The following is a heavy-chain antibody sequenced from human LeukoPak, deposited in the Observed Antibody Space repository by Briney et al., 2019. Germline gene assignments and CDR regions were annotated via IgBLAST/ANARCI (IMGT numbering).Heavy chain of an antibody. V-gene: IGHV1-2*06. CDR3: AWEEWELTGFDY. D-gene: IGHD1-26*01. CDR2: INPNSGGT. CDR1: GYTFTGYY. J-gene: IGHJ4*02. Sequence: ASVKVSCKASGYTFTGYYMHWVRQAPGQGLEWMGRINPNSGGTNYAQKFQGRVTMTRDTSISTAYMELSRLRSDDTAVYYCAWEEWELTGFDYWGQGTLVTVSS.